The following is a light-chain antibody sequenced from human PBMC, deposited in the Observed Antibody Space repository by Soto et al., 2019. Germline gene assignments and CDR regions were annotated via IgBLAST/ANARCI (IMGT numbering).Light chain of an antibody. J-gene: IGLJ2*01. Sequence: QSVLTQPPSVSAAPRPKVAISCSGSSSNIGNNYVSWYHRVPGSAPKLLIYDNNERPSGIPDRFSGSKSGASATLDITGLQTGDEGDYYCGTWDSRRRVVVFGGATKVTVL. CDR1: SSNIGNNY. V-gene: IGLV1-51*01. CDR2: DNN. CDR3: GTWDSRRRVVV.